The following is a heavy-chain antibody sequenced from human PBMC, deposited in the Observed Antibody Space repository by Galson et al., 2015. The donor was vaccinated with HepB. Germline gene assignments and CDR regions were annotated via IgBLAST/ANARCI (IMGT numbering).Heavy chain of an antibody. Sequence: SLRLSCAASGFSFSTFAMNWVRQAPGKGLEWVSAISGSGVNTYYAESVKGRFTISTDNSKSTLYLQMDSLRAEDTAVYYCAKDTKRGYSYGYGALDYWGQGTLVTVSS. CDR2: ISGSGVNT. J-gene: IGHJ4*02. CDR1: GFSFSTFA. D-gene: IGHD5-18*01. CDR3: AKDTKRGYSYGYGALDY. V-gene: IGHV3-23*01.